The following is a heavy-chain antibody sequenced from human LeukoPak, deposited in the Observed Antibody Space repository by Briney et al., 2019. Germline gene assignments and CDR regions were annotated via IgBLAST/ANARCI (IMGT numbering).Heavy chain of an antibody. V-gene: IGHV3-33*01. J-gene: IGHJ4*02. CDR1: GFIFSNYG. Sequence: PGGSLRLSCVASGFIFSNYGMHWVRQAPGKGLEWVAVIWYDGSNKYYADSVKGRFTISRDNSKNTVYLQMNSLRVEDTAMYYCARDDYYDRSGYPGYWGQGTLVTVSS. CDR3: ARDDYYDRSGYPGY. D-gene: IGHD3-22*01. CDR2: IWYDGSNK.